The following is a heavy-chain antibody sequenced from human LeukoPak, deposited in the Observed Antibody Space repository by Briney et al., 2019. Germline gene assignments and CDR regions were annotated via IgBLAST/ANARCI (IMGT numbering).Heavy chain of an antibody. D-gene: IGHD6-13*01. CDR2: ISSSGSTI. CDR1: GFTFSSYE. J-gene: IGHJ4*02. V-gene: IGHV3-48*03. CDR3: ATDSSSLYEVEY. Sequence: GSPRLSCAASGFTFSSYEMNWVRQAPGKGLEWVSYISSSGSTIYYADSVKGRFTISRDNAKNSLYLQMNSLRAEDTAVYYCATDSSSLYEVEYWGRGTLVTVSS.